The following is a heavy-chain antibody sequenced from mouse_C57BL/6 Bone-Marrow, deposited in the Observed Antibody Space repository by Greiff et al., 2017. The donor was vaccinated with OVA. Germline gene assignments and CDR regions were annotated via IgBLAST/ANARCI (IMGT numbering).Heavy chain of an antibody. Sequence: QVQLQQPGAELVKPGASVKMSCKASGYTFTSYWITWVKQRPGQGLEWIGDIYPGSGSTTYNEKFKSKATLTVDTSSSTAYMQLSSLTYDDAAVYYCARSAYDGDYFPRAMDYWGQGTSVTVAS. D-gene: IGHD2-3*01. V-gene: IGHV1-55*01. CDR2: IYPGSGST. CDR1: GYTFTSYW. CDR3: ARSAYDGDYFPRAMDY. J-gene: IGHJ4*01.